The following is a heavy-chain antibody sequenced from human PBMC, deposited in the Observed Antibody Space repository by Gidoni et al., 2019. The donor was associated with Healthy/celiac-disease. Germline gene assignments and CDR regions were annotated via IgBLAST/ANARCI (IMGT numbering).Heavy chain of an antibody. V-gene: IGHV3-33*01. J-gene: IGHJ4*02. CDR3: ARVGGIRIAAAGRGIDY. Sequence: QVQLVESGGGVVQPGRSLGLSCAASGFPFSSYGMHWVRQAPGKGLVWVAVIWYDGSNKYYADSVKGRFTISRDNSKNTLYLQMNSLRAEDTAVYYCARVGGIRIAAAGRGIDYWGQGTLVTVSS. CDR2: IWYDGSNK. CDR1: GFPFSSYG. D-gene: IGHD6-13*01.